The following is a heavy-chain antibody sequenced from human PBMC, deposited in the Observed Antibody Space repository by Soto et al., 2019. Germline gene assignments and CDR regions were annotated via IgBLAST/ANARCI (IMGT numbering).Heavy chain of an antibody. CDR1: EGSFSSYT. V-gene: IGHV1-69*02. Sequence: QVQLVQSGPEVKKPGSSVKVSCTASEGSFSSYTFSWVRQTPGQGLEWMGRIIPVLTIANYAPKFQDRVTITAAKSTNTVYMELSSLISDATAVYYCTTQLIVHYQNRGGEDVWGQGTTVTVSS. CDR2: IIPVLTIA. CDR3: TTQLIVHYQNRGGEDV. J-gene: IGHJ6*02. D-gene: IGHD6-6*01.